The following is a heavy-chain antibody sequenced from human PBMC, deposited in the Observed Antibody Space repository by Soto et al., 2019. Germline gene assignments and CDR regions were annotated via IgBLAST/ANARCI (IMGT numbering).Heavy chain of an antibody. Sequence: PGGSLRLSCTTSGFTFSDYAISWFRQAPGKGLEWVGVIRSKAFGVTTDYAASVKGRFAISRDDSKSTAYLQMNSVTTEDTAVYFCAKYMFVSRYSFFCMDVSDHATMVTV. CDR3: AKYMFVSRYSFFCMDV. D-gene: IGHD3-10*02. CDR2: IRSKAFGVTT. J-gene: IGHJ6*02. V-gene: IGHV3-49*03. CDR1: GFTFSDYA.